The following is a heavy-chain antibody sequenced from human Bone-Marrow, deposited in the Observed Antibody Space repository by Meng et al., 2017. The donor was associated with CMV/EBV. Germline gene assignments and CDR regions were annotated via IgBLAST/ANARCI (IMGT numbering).Heavy chain of an antibody. Sequence: SETLSLTCTVSAGPLSSTTYYWGWVRQPPGKGLEWIGHVHYSGSTYYNPSLKSRVTVSEDMSKNQFSLTLTSLTAADTAVYFCARVYGDYGAYFDYWGQGTLVTVSS. CDR3: ARVYGDYGAYFDY. J-gene: IGHJ4*02. D-gene: IGHD4-17*01. CDR2: VHYSGST. CDR1: AGPLSSTTYY. V-gene: IGHV4-39*07.